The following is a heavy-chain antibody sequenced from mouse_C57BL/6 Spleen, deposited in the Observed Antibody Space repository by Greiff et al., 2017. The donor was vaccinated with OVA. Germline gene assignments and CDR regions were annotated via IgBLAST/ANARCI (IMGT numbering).Heavy chain of an antibody. CDR3: DRGAYYDYDGLWFAY. V-gene: IGHV14-3*01. CDR1: GFNIKNTY. J-gene: IGHJ3*01. D-gene: IGHD2-4*01. Sequence: VQLQQSVAELVRPGASVKLSCTASGFNIKNTYMHWVKQRPEQGLEWIGRIDPANGNTKYAPKFQGKATITADTSSNTAYLQLSSLTSEDTAIYYCDRGAYYDYDGLWFAYWGQGTLVTVSA. CDR2: IDPANGNT.